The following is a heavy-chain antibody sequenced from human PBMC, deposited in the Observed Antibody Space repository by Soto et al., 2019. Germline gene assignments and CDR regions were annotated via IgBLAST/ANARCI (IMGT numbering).Heavy chain of an antibody. CDR2: IWYDGSNK. D-gene: IGHD6-13*01. CDR1: VFTFSSYG. V-gene: IGHV3-33*01. Sequence: SLRLSCAASVFTFSSYGMHWVRQAPGKGLEWVAVIWYDGSNKYYADSVKGRFTISRDNSKNTLYLQMNSLRAEDTAMYYCARDSRQQLVADYYYGMDVWGQGTTVTGSS. CDR3: ARDSRQQLVADYYYGMDV. J-gene: IGHJ6*02.